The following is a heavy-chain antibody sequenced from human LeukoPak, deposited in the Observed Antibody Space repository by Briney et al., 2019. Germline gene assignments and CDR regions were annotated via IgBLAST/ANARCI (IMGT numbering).Heavy chain of an antibody. V-gene: IGHV1-69*06. CDR2: IIPIFGTA. CDR1: GGTFSSYA. J-gene: IGHJ6*03. Sequence: GASVKVSCKASGGTFSSYAISWVRQAPGQGLEWMGGIIPIFGTANYAQKFQGRVTITADKSTSTAYMELGSLRSEDTAVYYCARAGSSSWSHIYYYYYMDVWGKGTTVTVSS. D-gene: IGHD6-13*01. CDR3: ARAGSSSWSHIYYYYYMDV.